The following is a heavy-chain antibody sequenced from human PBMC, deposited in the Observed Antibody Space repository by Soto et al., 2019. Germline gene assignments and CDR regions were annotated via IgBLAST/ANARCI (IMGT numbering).Heavy chain of an antibody. CDR1: GFTFSTYG. CDR3: AKRGYCSGGMCDIPYYFDY. Sequence: QVQLVESGGGVVQPGGSLRLSCAASGFTFSTYGMHWVRQAPGKGLEWVAVISYDGSNKYYADSVKGRFTISRDNSKNTLYLQTNSLRTEDKAVYYCAKRGYCSGGMCDIPYYFDYWGQGTLVTVSS. D-gene: IGHD2-15*01. J-gene: IGHJ4*02. CDR2: ISYDGSNK. V-gene: IGHV3-30*18.